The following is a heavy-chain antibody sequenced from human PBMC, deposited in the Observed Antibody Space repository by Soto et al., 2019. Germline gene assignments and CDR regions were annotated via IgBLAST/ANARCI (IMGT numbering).Heavy chain of an antibody. V-gene: IGHV3-73*02. Sequence: EVQLVESGGGLVQPGGSLKLSCAVSGFTFSVSAIHWVRQASGKGLEWVGRIRSKADNYATAYGASVKGRFSISRDDSTNTAYLQMSSLNTEDTAVYYCARLAEWEYYDGMDVWGQGITVTVSS. CDR1: GFTFSVSA. CDR2: IRSKADNYAT. J-gene: IGHJ6*02. D-gene: IGHD1-26*01. CDR3: ARLAEWEYYDGMDV.